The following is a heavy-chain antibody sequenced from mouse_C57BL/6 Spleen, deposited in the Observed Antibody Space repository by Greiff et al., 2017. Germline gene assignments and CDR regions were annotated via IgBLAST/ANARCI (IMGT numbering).Heavy chain of an antibody. Sequence: QVQLQQSGAELVKPGASVKLSCKASGYTFTEYTIHWVKQRSGQGLEWIGWFYPGSGSIKYNEKFKDKATLTADKSSSTAYMELSILTSEDSAVYFCVRHGTPYYYGSSYAMDYWGQGTSVTVSS. CDR2: FYPGSGSI. CDR3: VRHGTPYYYGSSYAMDY. J-gene: IGHJ4*01. CDR1: GYTFTEYT. V-gene: IGHV1-62-2*01. D-gene: IGHD1-1*01.